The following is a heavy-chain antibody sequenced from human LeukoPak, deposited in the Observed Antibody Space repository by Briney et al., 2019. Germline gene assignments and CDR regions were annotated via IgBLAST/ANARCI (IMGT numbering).Heavy chain of an antibody. D-gene: IGHD5-18*01. J-gene: IGHJ4*02. Sequence: GGSLRLSCAASGFTFSSYSMNWVRQAPGKGLEWVSSISSSSSYIYYADSVKGRFTISRDNAKNSLYLQMNSLRADDTAVYYCARGSSGYSYGYDYWGQGTLVTVSS. V-gene: IGHV3-21*01. CDR2: ISSSSSYI. CDR1: GFTFSSYS. CDR3: ARGSSGYSYGYDY.